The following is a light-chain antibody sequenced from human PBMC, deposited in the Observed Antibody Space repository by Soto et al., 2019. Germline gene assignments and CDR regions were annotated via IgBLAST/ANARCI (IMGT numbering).Light chain of an antibody. Sequence: DIQITHSPASGSASVGDRVTITCLASQGIRNWLAWYQQKPGEAPKLLIYAASTLYGGVPSRFSGSGSGTDFALTTSSLQPEDFATYYCQKFNNYPLTFGGGTKVDIK. J-gene: IGKJ4*01. V-gene: IGKV1-12*01. CDR2: AAS. CDR3: QKFNNYPLT. CDR1: QGIRNW.